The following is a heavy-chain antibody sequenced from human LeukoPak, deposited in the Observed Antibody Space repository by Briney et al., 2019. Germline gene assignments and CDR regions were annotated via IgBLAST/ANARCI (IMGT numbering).Heavy chain of an antibody. J-gene: IGHJ3*02. CDR3: AKVPGSFDAFDI. CDR2: IRYDGSNK. D-gene: IGHD2-15*01. V-gene: IGHV3-30*02. CDR1: GFTFSSYG. Sequence: GGSLRLSCAASGFTFSSYGMHWVRQAPGKGLEWVAFIRYDGSNKYYADSVKGRFTISRDNSKNTLYLQMNSLRAEDTAVFYCAKVPGSFDAFDIWGQGTMVTASS.